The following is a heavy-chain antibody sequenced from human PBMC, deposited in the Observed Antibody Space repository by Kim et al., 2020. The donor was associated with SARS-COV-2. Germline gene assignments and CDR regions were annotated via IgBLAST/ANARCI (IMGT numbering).Heavy chain of an antibody. J-gene: IGHJ4*02. Sequence: ASVKVSCKASGYTFTGYYMHWVRQAPGQGLEWMGRINPNSGGTNYAQKFQGRVTMTRDTSISTAYMELSRLRSDDTAVYYCAREGARIVGATYYFDYWGQGTLVTVSS. D-gene: IGHD1-26*01. CDR3: AREGARIVGATYYFDY. V-gene: IGHV1-2*06. CDR1: GYTFTGYY. CDR2: INPNSGGT.